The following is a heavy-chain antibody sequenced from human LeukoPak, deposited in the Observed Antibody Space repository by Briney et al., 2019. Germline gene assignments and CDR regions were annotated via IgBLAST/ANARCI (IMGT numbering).Heavy chain of an antibody. D-gene: IGHD3-22*01. CDR3: AKDRPVYSYGSSAYHYDVFDI. CDR1: GFTFSSYN. CDR2: ISYDGSNK. J-gene: IGHJ3*02. Sequence: GGSLRLSCAASGFTFSSYNMNWVRQAPGKGLEWVAVISYDGSNKYYADSVKGRFTISRDNSKNTLFLQMNSLRAEDTALYYCAKDRPVYSYGSSAYHYDVFDIWGQGTMVTVSS. V-gene: IGHV3-30*18.